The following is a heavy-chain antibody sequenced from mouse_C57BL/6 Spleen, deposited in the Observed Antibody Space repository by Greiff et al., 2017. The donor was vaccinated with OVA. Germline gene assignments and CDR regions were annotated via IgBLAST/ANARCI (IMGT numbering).Heavy chain of an antibody. J-gene: IGHJ4*01. CDR3: ARSSSYAMDY. CDR1: GFTFSDYG. V-gene: IGHV5-17*01. CDR2: ISSGSSTI. D-gene: IGHD1-1*01. Sequence: EVQRVESGGGLVKPGGSLKLSCAASGFTFSDYGMHWVRQAPEKGLEWVAYISSGSSTIYYADKVKGRFTFSRDNATNTLFLQMTSLRSEDTAIDYRARSSSYAMDYWGQGTSVTVSS.